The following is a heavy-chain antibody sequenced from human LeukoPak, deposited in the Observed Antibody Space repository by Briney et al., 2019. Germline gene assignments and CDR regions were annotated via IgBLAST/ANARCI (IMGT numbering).Heavy chain of an antibody. V-gene: IGHV3-21*01. J-gene: IGHJ4*02. CDR1: GFTFSDYV. CDR2: ISSSSSYI. D-gene: IGHD3-10*01. CDR3: AGLWFGDRPPFDY. Sequence: GGSLRLSCAASGFTFSDYVMNWVRQAPGKGLEWVSSISSSSSYIYYADSLKGRFTISRDNAKNSLYLQMNSLRAEDTAVYYCAGLWFGDRPPFDYWGQGTLVTVSP.